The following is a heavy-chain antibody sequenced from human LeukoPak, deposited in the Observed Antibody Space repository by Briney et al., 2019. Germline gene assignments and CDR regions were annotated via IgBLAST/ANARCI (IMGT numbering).Heavy chain of an antibody. Sequence: GGSLRLSCAASGFTFSYNAMSWVRQAPGKGLEWVSGISWNSGSIGYADSVKGRFTISRDNAKNSLYLQMNSLRAEDTALYYCAKDRGYSGYDFDYWGQGTLVTVSS. D-gene: IGHD5-12*01. CDR2: ISWNSGSI. J-gene: IGHJ4*02. CDR1: GFTFSYNA. V-gene: IGHV3-9*01. CDR3: AKDRGYSGYDFDY.